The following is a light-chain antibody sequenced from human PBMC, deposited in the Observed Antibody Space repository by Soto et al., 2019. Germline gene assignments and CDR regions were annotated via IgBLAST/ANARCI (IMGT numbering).Light chain of an antibody. CDR2: DAS. J-gene: IGKJ4*01. V-gene: IGKV3-11*01. CDR1: HSVSVY. CDR3: QQRSNWIT. Sequence: ELVLTQSPATLSVSPGEIATLSCRASHSVSVYLDWYQQKSVQAPRLLSFDASKRATGIPDRFSGSGSGTDCTLTISSIEPEDFAVDSCQQRSNWITFGGGHNVDIK.